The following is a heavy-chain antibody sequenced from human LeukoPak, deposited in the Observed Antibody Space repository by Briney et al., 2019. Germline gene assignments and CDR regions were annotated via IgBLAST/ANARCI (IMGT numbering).Heavy chain of an antibody. Sequence: GRSLRLSCAVSGFNFDDYAMHWVRQAPGRGLEWVSDINWKTGNGIYADSVKGRFTISRDNAKNSLYLQMSSLRAEDTALYYCTRRAARWQFDLWGRGTLLTVSS. CDR3: TRRAARWQFDL. D-gene: IGHD5-24*01. J-gene: IGHJ2*01. CDR1: GFNFDDYA. CDR2: INWKTGNG. V-gene: IGHV3-9*01.